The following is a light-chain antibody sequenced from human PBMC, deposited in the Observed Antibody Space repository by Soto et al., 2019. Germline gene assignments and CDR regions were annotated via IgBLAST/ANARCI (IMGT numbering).Light chain of an antibody. CDR2: LGS. J-gene: IGKJ5*01. CDR3: MQALQTPIT. CDR1: QSLLRNGKKY. Sequence: DIVMTQSPLSLPVTPGEPASISCRSSQSLLRNGKKYLDWYLQKPGQSPHLLIYLGSNRASGVPDRSSGSGSGTDFTLKISRVEAEDVGVYYCMQALQTPITFGQGTRLDIK. V-gene: IGKV2-28*01.